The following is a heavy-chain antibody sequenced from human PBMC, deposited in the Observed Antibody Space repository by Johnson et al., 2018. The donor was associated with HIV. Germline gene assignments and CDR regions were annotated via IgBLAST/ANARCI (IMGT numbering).Heavy chain of an antibody. CDR3: AKDIAWRYYYVLRGAFDS. J-gene: IGHJ3*02. Sequence: VQLVESGGGLVQPGRSLRLSCAASGFTFDDYAMHWVRQAPGKGLEWVSGISWNSGSIGYADSVKGRFTISRDNAKNSLYLQMNSLRAEDTALYYCAKDIAWRYYYVLRGAFDSWGQGTMVTVSS. V-gene: IGHV3-9*01. CDR2: ISWNSGSI. D-gene: IGHD3-10*02. CDR1: GFTFDDYA.